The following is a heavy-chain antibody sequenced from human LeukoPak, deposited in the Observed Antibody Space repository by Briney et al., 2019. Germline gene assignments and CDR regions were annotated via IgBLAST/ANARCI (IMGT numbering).Heavy chain of an antibody. Sequence: GGSLRLSCAASGFTFSSYWMHWVRQAPGKGLVWVSRINTYGSITTYADSVKGRFTISRDSAKNTLYLQMNSLSAEDTAVYYCARASGSYSYDYWGQGTLVTVSP. CDR1: GFTFSSYW. CDR2: INTYGSIT. J-gene: IGHJ4*02. D-gene: IGHD1-26*01. V-gene: IGHV3-74*01. CDR3: ARASGSYSYDY.